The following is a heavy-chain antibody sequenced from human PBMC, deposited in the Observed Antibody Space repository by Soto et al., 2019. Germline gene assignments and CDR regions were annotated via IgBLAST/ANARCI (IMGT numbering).Heavy chain of an antibody. Sequence: GGSLRLSCAASGFTFSSYGMHWVRQAPGKGLEWVAVIWYDGSNKYYADSVKGRFTISRDNSKNTLYLQMNSLRAEDTAVYYCARDLQRYPYYYYGMDVWGQGTTVTVSS. V-gene: IGHV3-33*01. CDR2: IWYDGSNK. J-gene: IGHJ6*02. CDR3: ARDLQRYPYYYYGMDV. CDR1: GFTFSSYG. D-gene: IGHD3-9*01.